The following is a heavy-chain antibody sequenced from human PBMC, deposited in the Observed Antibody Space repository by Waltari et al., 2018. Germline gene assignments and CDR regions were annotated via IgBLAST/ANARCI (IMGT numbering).Heavy chain of an antibody. CDR2: LDWNGDTT. D-gene: IGHD4-4*01. J-gene: IGHJ5*01. V-gene: IGHV3-9*01. CDR3: TKDSGASLVTSFVDS. Sequence: EVHLVESGGGLVQPGRSLRLSCAASGLIFDDYAMHWVRQFPGTGLGWVAGLDWNGDTTGYADSVKGRFTISRDNAKNSLFLQIDSLTPEDTAVYYCTKDSGASLVTSFVDSWGHGTLVTVSS. CDR1: GLIFDDYA.